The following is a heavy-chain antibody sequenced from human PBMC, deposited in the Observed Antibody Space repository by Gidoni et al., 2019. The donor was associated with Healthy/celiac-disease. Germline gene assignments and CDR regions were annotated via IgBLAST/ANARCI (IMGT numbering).Heavy chain of an antibody. J-gene: IGHJ4*02. CDR3: ARARGLFDY. CDR1: GGSFSGYY. CDR2: INHSGST. V-gene: IGHV4-34*01. D-gene: IGHD3-10*01. Sequence: QVQLQQWGAGLLKPSDTLSLTCAIYGGSFSGYYWSWIRPPPGKGLEWIGEINHSGSTNYNPSLKSRVTISVDTSKNQFSLKLSSVTAADTAVYYGARARGLFDYWGQGTLVTVSS.